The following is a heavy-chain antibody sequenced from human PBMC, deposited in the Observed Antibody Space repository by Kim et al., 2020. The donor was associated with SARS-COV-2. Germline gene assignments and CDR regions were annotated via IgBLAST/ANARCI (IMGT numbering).Heavy chain of an antibody. D-gene: IGHD6-19*01. V-gene: IGHV3-74*01. Sequence: YADSVEGRFTISRDNAKNTLYLQMNSLRAEDTAVYYCARRAYSSGWWYFDYWGQGTLVTVSS. CDR3: ARRAYSSGWWYFDY. J-gene: IGHJ4*02.